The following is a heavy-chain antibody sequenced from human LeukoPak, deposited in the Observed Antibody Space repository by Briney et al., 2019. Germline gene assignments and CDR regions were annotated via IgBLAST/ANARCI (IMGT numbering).Heavy chain of an antibody. CDR1: GGSISSYY. CDR3: AREGVGEWLQGFDY. Sequence: SETLSLTCTVSGGSISSYYWSWIRQPPGRGLEWIGYIYYSGSTNYNPSLKSRVTISVDTSKNQFSLKLSSVTAADTAVYYCAREGVGEWLQGFDYWGQGTLVTVSS. CDR2: IYYSGST. D-gene: IGHD3-10*01. V-gene: IGHV4-59*01. J-gene: IGHJ4*02.